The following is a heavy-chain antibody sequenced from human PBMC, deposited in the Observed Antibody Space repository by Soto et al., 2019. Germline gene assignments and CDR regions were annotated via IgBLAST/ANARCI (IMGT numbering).Heavy chain of an antibody. CDR2: INPNSGDT. Sequence: ASVKVSCKASGYTFTGYYVHWVRQAPGQGLEWMGWINPNSGDTYLAQRFQGRVTMNRDTSIGTAYMELRGLTSDDTAEYYCAKGGAIVAAGTRVYLYNAMDVWGQETTVTVSS. CDR3: AKGGAIVAAGTRVYLYNAMDV. V-gene: IGHV1-2*02. J-gene: IGHJ6*02. D-gene: IGHD1-26*01. CDR1: GYTFTGYY.